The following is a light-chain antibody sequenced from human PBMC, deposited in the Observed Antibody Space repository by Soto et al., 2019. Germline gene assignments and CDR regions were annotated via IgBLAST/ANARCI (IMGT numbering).Light chain of an antibody. Sequence: QSALTQPASVSGSPGQSITISCTGTSSDVGGYNYVSWYQQHPGQAPKLMIYDVSNRPSGVSNRFSGSKSGSTASLTISGLQAEDEADYYCTSYTSSSPLVFGTGTKVTVL. CDR1: SSDVGGYNY. J-gene: IGLJ1*01. CDR3: TSYTSSSPLV. V-gene: IGLV2-14*01. CDR2: DVS.